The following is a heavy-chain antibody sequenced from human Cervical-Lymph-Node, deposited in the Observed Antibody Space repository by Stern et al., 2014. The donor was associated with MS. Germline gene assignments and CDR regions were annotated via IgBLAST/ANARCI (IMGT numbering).Heavy chain of an antibody. D-gene: IGHD4-23*01. J-gene: IGHJ4*02. CDR3: ARERGFETGGGNSGDY. CDR1: GGSISSSSYH. V-gene: IGHV4-39*02. CDR2: IYYSGTT. Sequence: QVQLQESGPGLVKPSETLSLICTVSGGSISSSSYHWGWIRQPPGKGLEWIGSIYYSGTTYYNPSLKSRVTISVDTSKTQFSRKLGSVTAADTAVYYCARERGFETGGGNSGDYWGQGTLVTVSS.